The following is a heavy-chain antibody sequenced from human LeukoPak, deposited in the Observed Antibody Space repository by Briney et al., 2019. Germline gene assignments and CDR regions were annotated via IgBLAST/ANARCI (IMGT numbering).Heavy chain of an antibody. V-gene: IGHV4-34*01. CDR1: GGSFSGYY. Sequence: SETLSLTCAVYGGSFSGYYWSWIRQPPGKGLEWIGEINHSGSTNYNPPLKSRVTISVDTSKNQFSLKLSSVTAADTAVYYCARGRIAAAEYYYYYMDVWGKGTTVTVSS. D-gene: IGHD6-13*01. J-gene: IGHJ6*03. CDR2: INHSGST. CDR3: ARGRIAAAEYYYYYMDV.